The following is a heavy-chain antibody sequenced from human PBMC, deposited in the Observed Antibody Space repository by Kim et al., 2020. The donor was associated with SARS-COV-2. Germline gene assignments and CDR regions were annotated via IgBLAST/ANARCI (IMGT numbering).Heavy chain of an antibody. V-gene: IGHV5-51*01. CDR2: IYPGDSDT. D-gene: IGHD6-19*01. CDR1: GYSFTSYW. Sequence: GESLKISCKGSGYSFTSYWIGWVRQMPGKGLEWMGIIYPGDSDTRYSPSFQGQVTISADKSISTAYLQWSSLKASDTAMYYCARRAGPVAGYEDLRSMYYFDYWGQGTLVTVSS. J-gene: IGHJ4*02. CDR3: ARRAGPVAGYEDLRSMYYFDY.